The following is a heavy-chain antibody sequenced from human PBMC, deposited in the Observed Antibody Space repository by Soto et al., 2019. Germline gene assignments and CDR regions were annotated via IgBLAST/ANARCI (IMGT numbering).Heavy chain of an antibody. Sequence: QVQLVQSGAEVKKPGASVKVSCKASGYTFTSYGISWVRQAPGQGLEWMGWINPNSGGTNYAQKFQGWVTMTRDTSISTAYMELSRLRSDDTAVYYCARAHPYCSSTSCYRGTLWFDPWGQGTLVTVSS. CDR1: GYTFTSYG. V-gene: IGHV1-2*04. CDR2: INPNSGGT. J-gene: IGHJ5*02. CDR3: ARAHPYCSSTSCYRGTLWFDP. D-gene: IGHD2-2*01.